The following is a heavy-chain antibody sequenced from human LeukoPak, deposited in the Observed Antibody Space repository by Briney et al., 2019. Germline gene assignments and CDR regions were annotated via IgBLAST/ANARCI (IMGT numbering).Heavy chain of an antibody. CDR2: IHNSGST. CDR1: GGSISSRAYY. Sequence: SETLSLACTVSGGSISSRAYYWTWIRQPAGKGLEWIGRIHNSGSTYYNPSLKSRVTMSIDTSNNQFFLKLNSVTAADTAVYHCARDALTGSPNWFDPWGQGILVTVSS. CDR3: ARDALTGSPNWFDP. J-gene: IGHJ5*02. V-gene: IGHV4-61*02. D-gene: IGHD3-9*01.